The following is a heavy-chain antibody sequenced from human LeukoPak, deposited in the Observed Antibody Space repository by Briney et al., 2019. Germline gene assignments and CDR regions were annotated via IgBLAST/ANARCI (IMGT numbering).Heavy chain of an antibody. CDR3: AKVRTPKRIVVADDY. CDR2: ISYDGSNK. D-gene: IGHD6-19*01. CDR1: RFTFSSYG. V-gene: IGHV3-30*18. J-gene: IGHJ4*02. Sequence: GGSLRLSCAASRFTFSSYGMHGVRQAPGKGLEWVAVISYDGSNKYYADSVKGRFTISRDNSKNTLYLQMNSLRAEDTAVYYCAKVRTPKRIVVADDYWGQGTLVTVSS.